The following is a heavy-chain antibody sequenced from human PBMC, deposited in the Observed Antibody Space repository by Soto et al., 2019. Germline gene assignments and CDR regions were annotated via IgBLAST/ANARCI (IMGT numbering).Heavy chain of an antibody. J-gene: IGHJ6*02. CDR2: ISYDGSNK. Sequence: PGGSLTLSCAASGFTFSSYAMHWVRQAPGKGLEWVAVISYDGSNKYYADSVKGRFTISRDNSKNTLYLQMNSLRAEDTAVYYCAPSTDYSNDGMDVWGQGTTVTVSS. CDR1: GFTFSSYA. CDR3: APSTDYSNDGMDV. D-gene: IGHD4-4*01. V-gene: IGHV3-30-3*01.